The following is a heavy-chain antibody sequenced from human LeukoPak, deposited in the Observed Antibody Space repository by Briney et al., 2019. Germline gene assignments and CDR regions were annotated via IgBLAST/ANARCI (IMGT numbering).Heavy chain of an antibody. CDR1: GYTFTSYG. CDR2: ISAYNGNT. D-gene: IGHD3-22*01. CDR3: ARDSSGYSGY. V-gene: IGHV1-18*01. Sequence: ASVKVSCKGSGYTFTSYGTSWVGQARGQGLEGMGWISAYNGNTNYAQKLQGRVTMTKDTSTSTAYMELRSLRSDDTAVYYCARDSSGYSGYWGQGTLVTVSS. J-gene: IGHJ4*02.